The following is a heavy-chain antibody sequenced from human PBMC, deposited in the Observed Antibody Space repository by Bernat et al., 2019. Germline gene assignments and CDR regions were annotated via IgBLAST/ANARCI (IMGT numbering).Heavy chain of an antibody. J-gene: IGHJ5*02. V-gene: IGHV3-30*01. D-gene: IGHD3-10*01. CDR3: ARDRGSGSGSYLKSWFDP. Sequence: QVQLVESGGGVVQPGRSLRLSCAASGFTFSSYAMHWVRQAQGKGLEWVAVISYDGSNKYYADSVKGRFTISRDNSKNTLYLQMNSLRAEDTAVYYCARDRGSGSGSYLKSWFDPWGQGTLVTVSS. CDR1: GFTFSSYA. CDR2: ISYDGSNK.